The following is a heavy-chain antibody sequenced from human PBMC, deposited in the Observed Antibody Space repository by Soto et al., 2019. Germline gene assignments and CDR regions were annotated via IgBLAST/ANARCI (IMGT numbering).Heavy chain of an antibody. CDR1: GDTFSFYT. J-gene: IGHJ4*02. CDR3: ATSYGSGYRAFDS. CDR2: INPILSMS. Sequence: QVQLVQSGAEVKKPGSSVKVSCKASGDTFSFYTINWVRQAPGLWLEWVGRINPILSMSNYAQKFQGRVTMTADKSTNTAYMELRSLRSEDTAMYFCATSYGSGYRAFDSWGQGALVTVSS. V-gene: IGHV1-69*02. D-gene: IGHD3-10*01.